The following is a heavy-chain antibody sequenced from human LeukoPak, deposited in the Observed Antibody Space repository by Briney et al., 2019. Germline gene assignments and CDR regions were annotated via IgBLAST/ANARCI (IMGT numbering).Heavy chain of an antibody. Sequence: GRTLRLSRAGPGFTFAPYAVHWVRQAPGKRLEWVAFISSDGTTEHYRDSVKGRFTLSRDNSKNTVSLQMNSLGTEDTAVYYCARGRDSGSFIIDYWGQGTLVTVSS. CDR2: ISSDGTTE. V-gene: IGHV3-30-3*01. CDR1: GFTFAPYA. J-gene: IGHJ4*02. CDR3: ARGRDSGSFIIDY. D-gene: IGHD3-10*01.